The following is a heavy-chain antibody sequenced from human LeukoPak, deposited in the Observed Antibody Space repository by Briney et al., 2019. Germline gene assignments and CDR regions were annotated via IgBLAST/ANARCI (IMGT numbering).Heavy chain of an antibody. V-gene: IGHV3-9*03. D-gene: IGHD4-17*01. CDR2: ISWNSGSI. CDR3: AKGYYGDYQRSYFDI. CDR1: GFTFNKHW. Sequence: PGGSLRLSCAASGFTFNKHWMSWIRQAPGKGLEWVSGISWNSGSIGYADSVKGRFTISRDNAKNSLYLQMNSLRAEDMALYYCAKGYYGDYQRSYFDIWGQGTMVTVSS. J-gene: IGHJ3*02.